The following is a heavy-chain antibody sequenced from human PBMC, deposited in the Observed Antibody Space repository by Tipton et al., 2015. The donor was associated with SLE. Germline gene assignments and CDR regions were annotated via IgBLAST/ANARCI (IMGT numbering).Heavy chain of an antibody. D-gene: IGHD1-26*01. CDR3: ARGGIGWEPLDY. J-gene: IGHJ4*02. Sequence: QLVQSGAEVKKPGASVKVSCKASGYTFSNYDISWVRQAPGQGLEWMGWISANSGNTNYAQKLQGRVIMTTDTSTGTAYMELRSLRSDDTAVYYCARGGIGWEPLDYWGQGTLVNVSS. V-gene: IGHV1-18*01. CDR2: ISANSGNT. CDR1: GYTFSNYD.